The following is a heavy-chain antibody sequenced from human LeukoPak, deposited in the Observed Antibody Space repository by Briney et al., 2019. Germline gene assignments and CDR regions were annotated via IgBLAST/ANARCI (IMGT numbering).Heavy chain of an antibody. Sequence: PGGSLRLSCAAFGFTFSSYSMSWVRQAPGKGLEWVSGIYSGGSTYYADSVKGRFTISRDNSKNTLYLQMNSLRAEDTAVYYCARAGLVYYFDYWGQGTLVTISS. V-gene: IGHV3-53*01. CDR1: GFTFSSYS. J-gene: IGHJ4*02. CDR2: IYSGGST. D-gene: IGHD3/OR15-3a*01. CDR3: ARAGLVYYFDY.